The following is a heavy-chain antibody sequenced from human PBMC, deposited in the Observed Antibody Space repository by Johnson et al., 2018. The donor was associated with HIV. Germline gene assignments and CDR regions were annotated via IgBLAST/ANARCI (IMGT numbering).Heavy chain of an antibody. V-gene: IGHV3-13*01. CDR3: ARGSYDGDAFDI. D-gene: IGHD1-26*01. CDR2: IGTAGDT. J-gene: IGHJ3*02. Sequence: MQLVESGGGLVQPGGSLRLSCAASGFTFSSYDMHWVRQATGKGLEWVSAIGTAGDTYYPGSVKGRFTISRENAKNSLYLQVNSLRAGDTALYYCARGSYDGDAFDIWGQGTMVTVSS. CDR1: GFTFSSYD.